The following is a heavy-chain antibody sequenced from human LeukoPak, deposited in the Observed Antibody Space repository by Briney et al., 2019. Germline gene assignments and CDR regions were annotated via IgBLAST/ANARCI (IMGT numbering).Heavy chain of an antibody. CDR1: GYIFTNYG. CDR3: VRDSDHEPDY. CDR2: INVYNGHT. V-gene: IGHV1-18*01. D-gene: IGHD1-14*01. Sequence: ASVRVSCKTSGYIFTNYGVSWVRQAPGQGLEWMGWINVYNGHTIYAQEFQGRVTLTTDTSTSTAHMDLRSLRSDDTAVYYCVRDSDHEPDYWGQGTLVTVSS. J-gene: IGHJ4*02.